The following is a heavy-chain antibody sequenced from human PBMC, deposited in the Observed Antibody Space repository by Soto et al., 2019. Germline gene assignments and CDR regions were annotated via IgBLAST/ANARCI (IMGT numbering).Heavy chain of an antibody. CDR3: AAELCFGKLSVV. D-gene: IGHD3-10*01. CDR2: IIPLFGTT. J-gene: IGHJ6*02. CDR1: GDTFKNCV. Sequence: QVQVVQSGVEVRRPGSSVKVSCKASGDTFKNCVISWVRQAPGQGLEWMGGIIPLFGTTDFAQRFQGRVTITTDESTTTAYMELSRLRSEDTATYYCAAELCFGKLSVVWGQGTTVIVSS. V-gene: IGHV1-69*01.